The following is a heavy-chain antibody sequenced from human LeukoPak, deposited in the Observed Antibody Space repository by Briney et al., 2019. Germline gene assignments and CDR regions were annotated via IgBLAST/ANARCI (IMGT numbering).Heavy chain of an antibody. CDR1: GFTLSDYY. CDR3: ARAGDRWYFDL. V-gene: IGHV3-11*04. D-gene: IGHD3-10*01. CDR2: ISNSGATT. J-gene: IGHJ2*01. Sequence: GGSPRLSCAASGFTLSDYYMSWIRQAPGKGLEWVSYISNSGATTYYPDSVKGRFTISRDNTKNSLFLQMNSLRAEDTAVYYCARAGDRWYFDLWGRGTLVTVSS.